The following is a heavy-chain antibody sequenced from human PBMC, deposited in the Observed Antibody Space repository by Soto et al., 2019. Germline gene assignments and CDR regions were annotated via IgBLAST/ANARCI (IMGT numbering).Heavy chain of an antibody. D-gene: IGHD2-8*01. V-gene: IGHV1-8*01. CDR1: GYTFTSYD. Sequence: ASVKVSCKASGYTFTSYDINWVRQATGQGLEWMGWMNPNSGNTGYAQKFQGRVTMTRNTSISTAYMELSSLRSEDTAVYYCARGGVYCTNGVCYPPLDYWGQGTLVTVS. J-gene: IGHJ4*02. CDR3: ARGGVYCTNGVCYPPLDY. CDR2: MNPNSGNT.